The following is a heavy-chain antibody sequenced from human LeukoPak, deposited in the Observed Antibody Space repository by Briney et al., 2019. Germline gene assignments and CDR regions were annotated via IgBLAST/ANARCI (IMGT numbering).Heavy chain of an antibody. Sequence: SETLSLTCTVSGYSISSGYYWGWIRQPPGKGLEWIGSIYHSGITSYNPSLKGRVTISVDKSKNQFSLKLSSVTAADTAVYYCARDSESSSWYYYYYYMDVWGKGTTVTVSS. CDR2: IYHSGIT. CDR1: GYSISSGYY. D-gene: IGHD6-13*01. CDR3: ARDSESSSWYYYYYYMDV. V-gene: IGHV4-38-2*02. J-gene: IGHJ6*03.